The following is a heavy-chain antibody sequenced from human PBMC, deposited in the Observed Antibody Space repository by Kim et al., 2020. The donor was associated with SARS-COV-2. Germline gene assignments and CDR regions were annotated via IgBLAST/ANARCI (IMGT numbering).Heavy chain of an antibody. CDR2: INPSGGST. J-gene: IGHJ4*02. CDR3: ARDSSGPAND. V-gene: IGHV1-46*01. Sequence: ASVKVSCKASGYTFTSYYMHWVRQAPGQGLEWMGLINPSGGSTSYAQRFQDRVTMTRDTSTSTVYMELSSLRSEDTAVYYCARDSSGPANDWGQGTLGTVSS. D-gene: IGHD2-8*02. CDR1: GYTFTSYY.